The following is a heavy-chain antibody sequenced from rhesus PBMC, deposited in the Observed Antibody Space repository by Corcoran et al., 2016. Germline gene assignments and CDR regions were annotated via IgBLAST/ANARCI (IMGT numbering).Heavy chain of an antibody. CDR3: TRQYSYGSGDRFDV. Sequence: EVQLVESGGGLVQPGGSLRLSCAASGFTFSSYGMSWVRPAPGTGLEWVTYISRARIKKSYADSLKGRFTSPRDNAKNSLSRQMNSRRAEDTAVYYCTRQYSYGSGDRFDVWGPGVLVTVSS. D-gene: IGHD5-36*01. V-gene: IGHV3S16*01. CDR2: ISRARIKK. CDR1: GFTFSSYG. J-gene: IGHJ5-1*01.